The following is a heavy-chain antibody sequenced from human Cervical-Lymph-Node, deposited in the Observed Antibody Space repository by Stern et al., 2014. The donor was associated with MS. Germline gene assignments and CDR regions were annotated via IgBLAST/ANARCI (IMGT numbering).Heavy chain of an antibody. D-gene: IGHD3-10*01. J-gene: IGHJ5*02. V-gene: IGHV1-69*06. CDR3: ARGSGDNWFGP. CDR1: GG. Sequence: VQLVESGAEVKKPGSSVKVSCKSSGGISWVRQAPGHGLARMGGVISFVGTSNYAQKFQGRVTITADTSTNTTYLHLSRLTSADTAVYYCARGSGDNWFGPWGQGTLVTVSS. CDR2: VISFVGTS.